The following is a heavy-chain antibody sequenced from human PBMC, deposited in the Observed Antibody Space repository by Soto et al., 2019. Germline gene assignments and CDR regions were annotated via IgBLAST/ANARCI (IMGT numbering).Heavy chain of an antibody. Sequence: HPGGSMRLSCAASGFTFSSYAMTWVRQAPGKGLEWVSSVSGSGTITYYADSVKGRFTISRDNSKNTLYLQMNSLRAEDTAVYYCAKDKYSSSWLNYYYGMDDWGQGTTVTVSS. J-gene: IGHJ6*02. V-gene: IGHV3-23*01. CDR3: AKDKYSSSWLNYYYGMDD. D-gene: IGHD3-22*01. CDR2: VSGSGTIT. CDR1: GFTFSSYA.